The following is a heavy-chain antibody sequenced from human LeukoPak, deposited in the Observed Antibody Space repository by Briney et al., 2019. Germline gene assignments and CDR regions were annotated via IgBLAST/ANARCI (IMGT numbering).Heavy chain of an antibody. V-gene: IGHV4-34*01. CDR1: GGPFSGYY. D-gene: IGHD3-10*01. CDR3: ARAKGSGSYFNWFDP. Sequence: SETLSLTCAAYGGPFSGYYWSWIRQPPGKGLEWIGEINHSGSTNYNPSLKSRVTISVDTSKNQFSLKLSSVTAADTAVYYCARAKGSGSYFNWFDPWGQGTLVTVSS. CDR2: INHSGST. J-gene: IGHJ5*02.